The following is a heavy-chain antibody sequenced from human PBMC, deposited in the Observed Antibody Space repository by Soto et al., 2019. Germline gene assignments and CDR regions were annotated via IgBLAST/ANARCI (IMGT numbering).Heavy chain of an antibody. CDR1: GGSISSGGYY. CDR2: IYYSGST. Sequence: PSETLSLTCTVSGGSISSGGYYWSWIRQHPGKGLEWIGYIYYSGSTYYNPSLKSRVTISVDTSKNQFSLKLSSVTAADTAVYYCARDQLYYDFWSGYSNYYYGMDVWGQGTTVTVS. D-gene: IGHD3-3*01. CDR3: ARDQLYYDFWSGYSNYYYGMDV. J-gene: IGHJ6*02. V-gene: IGHV4-31*02.